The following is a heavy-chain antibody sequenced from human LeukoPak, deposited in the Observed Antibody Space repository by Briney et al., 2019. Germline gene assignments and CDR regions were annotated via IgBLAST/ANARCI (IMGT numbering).Heavy chain of an antibody. Sequence: GGSLRLSCVASGFSFSSYDMHWVRQAPGKGLEWVSSINSRSSYIFYAESMKGRFTISRDNAKNSLFLQMDGLRAEDTAVYYCTRRGGLSSGRSFDYWGQGTLVNVSS. CDR3: TRRGGLSSGRSFDY. CDR1: GFSFSSYD. CDR2: INSRSSYI. J-gene: IGHJ4*02. D-gene: IGHD3-10*02. V-gene: IGHV3-21*01.